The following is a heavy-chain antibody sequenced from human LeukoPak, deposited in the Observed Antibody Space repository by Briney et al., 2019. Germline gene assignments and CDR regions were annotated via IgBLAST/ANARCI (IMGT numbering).Heavy chain of an antibody. CDR2: ISGSGGST. J-gene: IGHJ2*01. D-gene: IGHD5-12*01. Sequence: PGGSLRISCAASGFTFSSYAMSWVRQAPGKRLEWVSAISGSGGSTYYADSVKGRFTISRDNSKNTLYLQMNSLRAEDTAVYYCAKDRGYGVSYWYFDLWGRGTLVTVSS. CDR3: AKDRGYGVSYWYFDL. V-gene: IGHV3-23*01. CDR1: GFTFSSYA.